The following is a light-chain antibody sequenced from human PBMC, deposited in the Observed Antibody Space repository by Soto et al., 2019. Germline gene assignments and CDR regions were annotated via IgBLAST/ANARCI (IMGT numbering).Light chain of an antibody. Sequence: QPVLTQPPSVSGAPGQRVTISCTGSSSNIGAGYDVHWYQQLPGTAPKLLIYGNSNRPSGVPDRFSGSKSGTSASLAITGLQAEDEADYYCQSYDSSLMGVFGTGTKLTVL. CDR2: GNS. J-gene: IGLJ1*01. V-gene: IGLV1-40*01. CDR3: QSYDSSLMGV. CDR1: SSNIGAGYD.